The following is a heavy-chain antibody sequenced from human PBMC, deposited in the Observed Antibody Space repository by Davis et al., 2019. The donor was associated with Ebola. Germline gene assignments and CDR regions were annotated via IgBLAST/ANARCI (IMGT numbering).Heavy chain of an antibody. CDR1: GFIVSDKY. CDR2: IYRDGRT. V-gene: IGHV3-53*05. D-gene: IGHD2-15*01. CDR3: VKDRFTVVVVHGGFDY. J-gene: IGHJ4*02. Sequence: PGGSLRLSCAASGFIVSDKYMSWVRQAPGKGLEWVSVIYRDGRTYYADSVKGRFTISRDNSKDTLYLQMRSLRTEDTAVYYCVKDRFTVVVVHGGFDYWGQGTLVTVSS.